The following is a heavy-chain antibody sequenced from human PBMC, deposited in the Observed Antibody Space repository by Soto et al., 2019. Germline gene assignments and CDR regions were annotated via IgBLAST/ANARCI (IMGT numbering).Heavy chain of an antibody. CDR3: ARDSVWIQLWLPAGNGMDV. J-gene: IGHJ6*02. Sequence: QVQLVESGGGVVQPGRSLRLSCAASGFTFSSYAMHWVRQAPGKGLEWVAVISYDGSNKYYADSVKGRFTISRDNSKNTLYLQMNSLRAEDTAVYYCARDSVWIQLWLPAGNGMDVWGQGTTVTVSS. CDR2: ISYDGSNK. V-gene: IGHV3-30-3*01. CDR1: GFTFSSYA. D-gene: IGHD5-18*01.